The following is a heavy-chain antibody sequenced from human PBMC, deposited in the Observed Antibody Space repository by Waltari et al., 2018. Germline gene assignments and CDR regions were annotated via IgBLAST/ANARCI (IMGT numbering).Heavy chain of an antibody. J-gene: IGHJ4*02. CDR2: IYYSGST. Sequence: QVQLQESGPGLVKPSETLSLTCTVSGGSISSHSWSWLRQPPGKGLEWIGYIYYSGSTNYNPSLKSRVTISVDTSKNQFSLKLSSVTAADTAVYYCARAPSSSWPFAFFDYWGQGTLVTVSS. D-gene: IGHD6-13*01. CDR1: GGSISSHS. CDR3: ARAPSSSWPFAFFDY. V-gene: IGHV4-59*11.